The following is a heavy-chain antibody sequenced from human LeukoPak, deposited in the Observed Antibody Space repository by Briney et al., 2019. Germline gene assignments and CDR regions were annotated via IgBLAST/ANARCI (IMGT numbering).Heavy chain of an antibody. J-gene: IGHJ4*02. D-gene: IGHD2-21*01. CDR3: ARHGIGGGDWHLDY. CDR2: IHHSGST. Sequence: SETLSLTCTVSGGSISGHFWSWVRQPPGKGLEWIGYIHHSGSTNYNPSLRSRLTISVDTSKDQFSLRLSSVTAADTAKYFCARHGIGGGDWHLDYWGQGTLVTVSS. CDR1: GGSISGHF. V-gene: IGHV4-59*08.